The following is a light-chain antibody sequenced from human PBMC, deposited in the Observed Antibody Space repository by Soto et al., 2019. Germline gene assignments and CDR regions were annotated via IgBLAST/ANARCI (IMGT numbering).Light chain of an antibody. CDR1: SSDVGGYNY. Sequence: QSALTQPRSVSGSPGQSVTISCTGTSSDVGGYNYVSWYQQHPGKAPKLMIYDVSKRPSGVPDRFSGSKSGNTASLTISGLQAEDEADYYCCSHAGSYTLVFGGGTKLTLL. V-gene: IGLV2-11*01. J-gene: IGLJ3*02. CDR3: CSHAGSYTLV. CDR2: DVS.